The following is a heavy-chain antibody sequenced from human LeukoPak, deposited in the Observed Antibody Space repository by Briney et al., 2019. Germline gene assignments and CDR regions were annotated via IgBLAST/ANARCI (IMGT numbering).Heavy chain of an antibody. CDR2: IRYDGSNK. D-gene: IGHD3-22*01. CDR3: AKDLNPISSGYYDY. J-gene: IGHJ4*02. V-gene: IGHV3-30*02. Sequence: GGSLRLSCAASGFTFSSYGMHWVRQALGKGLEWVAFIRYDGSNKYYADSVKGRFTISRDNSKNTLYLQMNSLRAEDTAVYYCAKDLNPISSGYYDYWGQGTLVTVSS. CDR1: GFTFSSYG.